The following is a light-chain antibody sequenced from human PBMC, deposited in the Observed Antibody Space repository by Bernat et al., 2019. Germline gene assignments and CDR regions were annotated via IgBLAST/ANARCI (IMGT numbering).Light chain of an antibody. Sequence: QSVLTQPPSASGTPGQRVTISCSGSSSNIGSNTVNWYQQLPGTAPKLLIYRNNYRPSGVPDRFSGSKSGTSASLAISGLQSEDEADDYCAAWDDSLNGVVFGGGTKLTVL. V-gene: IGLV1-44*01. CDR1: SSNIGSNT. J-gene: IGLJ2*01. CDR2: RNN. CDR3: AAWDDSLNGVV.